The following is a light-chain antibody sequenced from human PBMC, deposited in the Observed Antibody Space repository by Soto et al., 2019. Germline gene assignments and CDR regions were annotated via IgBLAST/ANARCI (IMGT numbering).Light chain of an antibody. Sequence: DLQMTQSPSSLSASVGDRVTITCRASQSISSYLNWYQQKPGKDPKLLIYAASSLQSGVPSRFSGNGSGTDFTLTISSLQPEDFATYYCQQSYSTPPETFGQGTKVEIK. CDR3: QQSYSTPPET. CDR1: QSISSY. J-gene: IGKJ1*01. CDR2: AAS. V-gene: IGKV1-39*01.